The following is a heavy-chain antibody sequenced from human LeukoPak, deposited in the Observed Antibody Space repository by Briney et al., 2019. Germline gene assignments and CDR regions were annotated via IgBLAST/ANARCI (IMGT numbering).Heavy chain of an antibody. V-gene: IGHV5-51*01. CDR1: GYNFTSYW. Sequence: GESLKISCKGSGYNFTSYWIGWVRQMPGKGLEWMGIIYPGDSDTRYSPSFQGQVTISADKSISTAYLQWSSLKASDTAMYYCARVTDYYDSSGYYDYWGQGTLVTVSS. J-gene: IGHJ4*02. D-gene: IGHD3-22*01. CDR3: ARVTDYYDSSGYYDY. CDR2: IYPGDSDT.